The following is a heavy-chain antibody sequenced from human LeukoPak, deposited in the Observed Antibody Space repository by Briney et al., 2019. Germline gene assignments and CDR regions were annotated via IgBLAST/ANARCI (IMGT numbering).Heavy chain of an antibody. CDR3: ARDRLPPPGVYCFDP. Sequence: PGGTLRLSCAASGFTFSTYAMHWVRQAPGKGLDWVAAISSDGNHKHFADSVRGRFTISRDNSKNTLFLQMNSLRPDDTAVYYCARDRLPPPGVYCFDPWGQGTLVTVSS. J-gene: IGHJ5*02. CDR1: GFTFSTYA. CDR2: ISSDGNHK. D-gene: IGHD5-12*01. V-gene: IGHV3-30-3*01.